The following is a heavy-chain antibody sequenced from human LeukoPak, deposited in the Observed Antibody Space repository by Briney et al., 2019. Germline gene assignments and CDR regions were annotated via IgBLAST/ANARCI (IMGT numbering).Heavy chain of an antibody. V-gene: IGHV3-23*01. CDR3: AKSGVTTLSWFDP. Sequence: PGGSLRLSCAASGFTFSTYAVNWVRQAPGKGLEWVSTISGSGGSTYYADSVKGRFTISRDNSKNTLYLQMNSLRAEDTAVYYCAKSGVTTLSWFDPWGQGTLVTVSS. CDR2: ISGSGGST. CDR1: GFTFSTYA. J-gene: IGHJ5*02. D-gene: IGHD4-17*01.